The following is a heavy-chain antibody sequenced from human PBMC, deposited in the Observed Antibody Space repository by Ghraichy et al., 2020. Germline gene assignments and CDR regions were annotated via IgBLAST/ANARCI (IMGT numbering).Heavy chain of an antibody. D-gene: IGHD3-22*01. Sequence: ESLNISCTVSGGSISGSYWSWIRQPPGKGLEWIGDIYYTGTTDYNPSLKSRVSISVDTSRNQFSLKLSSVTAADTAVYYCASSHYDSSGFYQFDYWGQGTLVTVSS. CDR1: GGSISGSY. CDR3: ASSHYDSSGFYQFDY. CDR2: IYYTGTT. V-gene: IGHV4-59*01. J-gene: IGHJ4*02.